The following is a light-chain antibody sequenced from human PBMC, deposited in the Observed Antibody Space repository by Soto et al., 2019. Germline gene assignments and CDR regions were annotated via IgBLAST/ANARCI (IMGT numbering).Light chain of an antibody. CDR2: KAS. CDR3: QKYHGYFRT. CDR1: QGVSSW. Sequence: DIQLTQSPSTLSASVGDRVTITCRASQGVSSWLAWHQQKAGKAPKLLIYKASSLESGVPSRFSGSGSGTEFTLRISSLQPDDFATYYCQKYHGYFRTFGQGTKVEIK. J-gene: IGKJ1*01. V-gene: IGKV1-5*03.